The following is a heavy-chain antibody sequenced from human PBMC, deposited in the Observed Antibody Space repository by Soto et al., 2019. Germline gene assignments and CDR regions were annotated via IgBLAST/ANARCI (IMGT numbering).Heavy chain of an antibody. J-gene: IGHJ6*02. Sequence: GGSLRLSCAASGFTFSSYGMHWVRQAPGKGLEWVAVISYDGSNKYYADSVKGRFTISRDNSKNTLYLQMNSLRAEDTAVYYCAKESISITIFGVPSPGDYGMDVWGQGTTVTVSS. CDR1: GFTFSSYG. D-gene: IGHD3-3*01. CDR3: AKESISITIFGVPSPGDYGMDV. CDR2: ISYDGSNK. V-gene: IGHV3-30*18.